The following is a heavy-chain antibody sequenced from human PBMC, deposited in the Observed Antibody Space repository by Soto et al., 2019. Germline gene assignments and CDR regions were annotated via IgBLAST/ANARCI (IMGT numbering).Heavy chain of an antibody. CDR1: GGSFSGYY. V-gene: IGHV4-34*01. J-gene: IGHJ4*02. D-gene: IGHD6-19*01. CDR3: ARGSVAGKSDY. Sequence: QVQLQQWGAGLLKPSETLSLTCAVYGGSFSGYYWSWIRQPPGKGLEWIGEINHSGSTNYNPSLKSXXTXSXXTSKNQFSLNVRSVTAADTAVYYCARGSVAGKSDYWGPGTLVTVSS. CDR2: INHSGST.